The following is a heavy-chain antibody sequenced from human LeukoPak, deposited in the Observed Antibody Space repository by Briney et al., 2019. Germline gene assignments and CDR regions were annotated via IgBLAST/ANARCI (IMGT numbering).Heavy chain of an antibody. CDR3: ARASRDGYKALDY. J-gene: IGHJ4*02. V-gene: IGHV1-2*02. CDR2: INPNSGGT. CDR1: GYTLTGHF. Sequence: ASVKVSCKASGYTLTGHFMHWVRQAPGQGLEWMGWINPNSGGTNYAQKFQGRVTMTRDTSISTAYMELSRLRSDDTAVYYCARASRDGYKALDYWGQGTLVTVSS. D-gene: IGHD5-24*01.